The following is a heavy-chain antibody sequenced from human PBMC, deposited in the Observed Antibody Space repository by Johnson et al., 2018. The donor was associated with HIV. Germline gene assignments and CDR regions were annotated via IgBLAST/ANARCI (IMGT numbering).Heavy chain of an antibody. V-gene: IGHV3-74*03. CDR3: AREKEMTRLGAFDV. D-gene: IGHD3-16*01. Sequence: VQLVESGGGLVQHGGSLRLSCATSGFTFSHYWMHWVRQAPGKGLVWVSRMNSDGSSTTYADSVKGRFTISRDNAKNTLYLQMKTLRAEDTAIYYCAREKEMTRLGAFDVWGQGTVVTVSS. CDR1: GFTFSHYW. CDR2: MNSDGSST. J-gene: IGHJ3*01.